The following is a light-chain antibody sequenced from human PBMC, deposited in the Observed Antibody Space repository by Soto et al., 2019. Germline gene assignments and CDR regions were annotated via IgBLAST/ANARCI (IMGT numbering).Light chain of an antibody. CDR1: RSDSSW. CDR2: KAS. CDR3: KQYGM. V-gene: IGKV1-5*03. J-gene: IGKJ1*01. Sequence: DIQMTQFPSTLSASVGDRLTMTCRASRSDSSWLAWYQQIPGGAPKLLIYKASILESGVTSRFSGSGSGTEFTLTITSLQPEDSATYYCKQYGMFGPGTKVDIK.